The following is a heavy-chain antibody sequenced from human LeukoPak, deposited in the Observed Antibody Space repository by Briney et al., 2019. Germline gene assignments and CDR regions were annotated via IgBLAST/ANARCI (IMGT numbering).Heavy chain of an antibody. CDR3: ATSYYDILTGYRPLAY. D-gene: IGHD3-9*01. CDR2: FDPENGET. V-gene: IGHV1-24*01. J-gene: IGHJ4*02. Sequence: ASVKVSCKVSGYTLTELSMHWVRQAPGKGLEWMGGFDPENGETIYAQKFQGRVTMTEDTSTDTAYMELSSPRSEDTAVYYRATSYYDILTGYRPLAYWGQGTLVTVSS. CDR1: GYTLTELS.